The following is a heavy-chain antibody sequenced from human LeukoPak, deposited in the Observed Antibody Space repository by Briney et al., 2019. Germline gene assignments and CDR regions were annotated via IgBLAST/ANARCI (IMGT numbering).Heavy chain of an antibody. J-gene: IGHJ6*03. CDR3: ARALNGHYYYYYMDV. Sequence: PSETLSLTCTVSGGSISSYYWSWIRQPPGKGLEWIGYIYYSGSTNYNPSLKSRVTISVDTSKNQFSLKLSSVTAADTAVYYCARALNGHYYYYYMDVWGKGTTVTISS. CDR1: GGSISSYY. CDR2: IYYSGST. V-gene: IGHV4-59*01.